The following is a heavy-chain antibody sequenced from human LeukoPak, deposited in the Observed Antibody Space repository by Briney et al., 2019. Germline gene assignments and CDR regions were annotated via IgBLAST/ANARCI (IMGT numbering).Heavy chain of an antibody. J-gene: IGHJ4*02. CDR1: GFTFSDYY. CDR2: ISSSSSYT. Sequence: GGSLRLSCAASGFTFSDYYMSWIRQAPGKGLEWVSYISSSSSYTNYADSVKGRFTISRDNSKNTLYLQMNSLRAEDTAVYYCAKGGDCSGGSCYSGDFDYWGQGTLVTVSS. CDR3: AKGGDCSGGSCYSGDFDY. D-gene: IGHD2-15*01. V-gene: IGHV3-11*06.